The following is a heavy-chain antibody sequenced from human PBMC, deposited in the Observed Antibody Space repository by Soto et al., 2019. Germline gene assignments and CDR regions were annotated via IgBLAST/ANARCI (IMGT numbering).Heavy chain of an antibody. Sequence: QVQLVESGGGVVQPGRSLRLSCAASGFTFSSYSMHWVRQAPGKGLEWVAVISYDGSNKYYADSVKGRFTISRDNSKNTLYLQMNSLRAEDTAVYYCARDRLREYCFGYWGQGTLVTVSS. CDR2: ISYDGSNK. J-gene: IGHJ4*02. CDR1: GFTFSSYS. CDR3: ARDRLREYCFGY. V-gene: IGHV3-30-3*01.